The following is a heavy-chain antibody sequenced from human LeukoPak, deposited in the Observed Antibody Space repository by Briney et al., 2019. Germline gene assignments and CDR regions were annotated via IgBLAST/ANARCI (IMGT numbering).Heavy chain of an antibody. V-gene: IGHV4-30-4*08. Sequence: SETLSLTCTVSGGSLSSGDYYWSWIRQPPGKGLEWIGYIYYSGSTYYNPSLKSRVTISVDTSKNQFSLKLSSVTAADTAVYYCARTPHYQQQLTHFDYWGQGTLVTVSS. CDR3: ARTPHYQQQLTHFDY. CDR2: IYYSGST. J-gene: IGHJ4*02. CDR1: GGSLSSGDYY. D-gene: IGHD6-13*01.